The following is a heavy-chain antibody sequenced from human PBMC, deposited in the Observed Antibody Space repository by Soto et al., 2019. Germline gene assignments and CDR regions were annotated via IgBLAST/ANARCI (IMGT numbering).Heavy chain of an antibody. Sequence: PSETLSLTCAVYGGSFSGYYWSWIRQPPGKGLEWIGEINHSGSTNYNPSLKSRVTISVDTSKNQFSLKLSSVTAADTAVYYCAIGRVEYYYGMDVWGQGTTVTVS. CDR1: GGSFSGYY. CDR2: INHSGST. J-gene: IGHJ6*02. V-gene: IGHV4-34*01. D-gene: IGHD1-1*01. CDR3: AIGRVEYYYGMDV.